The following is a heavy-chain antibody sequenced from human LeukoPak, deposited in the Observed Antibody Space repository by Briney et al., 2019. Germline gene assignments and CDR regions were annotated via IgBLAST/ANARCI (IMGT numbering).Heavy chain of an antibody. CDR2: IYTSGSA. J-gene: IGHJ6*03. Sequence: PSETLSLTCTVSGGSISSYYWSWIRQPAGKGLEWIGRIYTSGSANYNPSLKSRVTMSVDTSKNQFSLKLSSVTAADTAVYYCARVIVPAARSLYYYYMDVWGKGTTVTVSS. CDR3: ARVIVPAARSLYYYYMDV. D-gene: IGHD2-2*01. V-gene: IGHV4-4*07. CDR1: GGSISSYY.